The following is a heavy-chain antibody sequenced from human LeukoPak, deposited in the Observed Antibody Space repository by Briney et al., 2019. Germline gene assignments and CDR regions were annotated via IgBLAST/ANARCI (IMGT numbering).Heavy chain of an antibody. CDR1: GYTFTSYG. CDR3: ARAANRGARYCSGGSCYSDAFDI. J-gene: IGHJ3*02. Sequence: GASVKVSCKASGYTFTSYGISWVRQAPGQGLEWMGRISAYNGNTNYAQKFQGRVTMTRDTSISTAYMELSRLRSDDTAVYYCARAANRGARYCSGGSCYSDAFDIWGQGTMVTVSS. CDR2: ISAYNGNT. D-gene: IGHD2-15*01. V-gene: IGHV1-18*01.